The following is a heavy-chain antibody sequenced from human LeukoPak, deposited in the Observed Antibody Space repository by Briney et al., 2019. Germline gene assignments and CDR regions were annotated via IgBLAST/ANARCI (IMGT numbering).Heavy chain of an antibody. CDR1: GFSFSTFG. CDR3: AKDNPVLEY. V-gene: IGHV3-30*18. J-gene: IGHJ4*02. Sequence: PGGSLRLSCAASGFSFSTFGMHWVRQTPGKGLEWVSHISKYESNKYYADSVKGRFTISRDTSKNTLFLQMNSLRVEDTAVYYCAKDNPVLEYWGQGTLVTVSS. CDR2: ISKYESNK.